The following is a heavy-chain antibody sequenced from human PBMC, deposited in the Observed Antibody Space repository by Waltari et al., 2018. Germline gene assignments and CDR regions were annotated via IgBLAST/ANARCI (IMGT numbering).Heavy chain of an antibody. CDR2: INHSGST. V-gene: IGHV4-34*01. CDR3: ARGGGSYYYYYYGMDV. D-gene: IGHD1-26*01. J-gene: IGHJ6*01. CDR1: GGSFSGYY. Sequence: QVQLQQWGAGLLKPSETLSLTCAVYGGSFSGYYWSWIRQPPGKGLEWIGEINHSGSTNYNPSLKSRVTISVDTSKNQFSLKLSSGTAADTAVYYWARGGGSYYYYYYGMDVWGQGTTVTVSS.